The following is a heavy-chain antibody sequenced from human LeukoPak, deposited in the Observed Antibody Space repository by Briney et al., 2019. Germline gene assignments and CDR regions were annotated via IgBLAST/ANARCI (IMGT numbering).Heavy chain of an antibody. Sequence: PGRSLRLSCAASGFTFSSYAMHWVRQAPGKGLEWVAVISYDGSNKYYADSVKGRFTISRDNSKNTLYLQMNSLRAEDTAVYYCARDKDPVTPDYWGQGTLVTVSS. CDR1: GFTFSSYA. V-gene: IGHV3-30-3*01. CDR2: ISYDGSNK. D-gene: IGHD4-17*01. J-gene: IGHJ4*02. CDR3: ARDKDPVTPDY.